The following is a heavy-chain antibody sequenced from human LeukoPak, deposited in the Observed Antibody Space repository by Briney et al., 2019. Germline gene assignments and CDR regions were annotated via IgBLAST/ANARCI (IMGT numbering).Heavy chain of an antibody. V-gene: IGHV3-23*01. J-gene: IGHJ4*02. Sequence: PGGSLRLSCAASGFTFSNSALSWVRQAPGKGLEWVSDISGSGGSTYYADSVKGRFTISRDNSKNTLYLQMNSLRAEDTAVYYCAKASAMIVVVSKHFDYWGQGTLVTVSS. D-gene: IGHD3-22*01. CDR3: AKASAMIVVVSKHFDY. CDR1: GFTFSNSA. CDR2: ISGSGGST.